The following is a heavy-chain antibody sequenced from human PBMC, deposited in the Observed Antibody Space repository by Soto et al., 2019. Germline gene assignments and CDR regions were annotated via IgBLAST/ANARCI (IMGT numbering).Heavy chain of an antibody. Sequence: QVQLVESGGGVVQPGRSLRLSCAASGFTFSSYAMHWVRQAPGKGLEWVAVISYDGSNKYYADSVKGRFTISRDNSKNTLYLQMNSLRAEDTAVYYCARDPVLAFVAAYYFDYWGQGTLVTVCS. CDR3: ARDPVLAFVAAYYFDY. CDR2: ISYDGSNK. V-gene: IGHV3-30-3*01. J-gene: IGHJ4*02. CDR1: GFTFSSYA. D-gene: IGHD6-19*01.